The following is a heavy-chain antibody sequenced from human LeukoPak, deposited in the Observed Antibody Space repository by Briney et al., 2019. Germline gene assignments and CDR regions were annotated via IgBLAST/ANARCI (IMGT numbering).Heavy chain of an antibody. V-gene: IGHV3-48*04. CDR2: ISSSGSTI. Sequence: PGGSLRLPCAASGFTFSSYSMSWIRQAPGKGLEWVSYISSSGSTIYYADSVKGRFTISRDNAKNSLYLQMNSLRAEDTAVYYCARSWWFGELLSSGVDYWGQGTLVTVSS. D-gene: IGHD3-10*01. CDR3: ARSWWFGELLSSGVDY. CDR1: GFTFSSYS. J-gene: IGHJ4*02.